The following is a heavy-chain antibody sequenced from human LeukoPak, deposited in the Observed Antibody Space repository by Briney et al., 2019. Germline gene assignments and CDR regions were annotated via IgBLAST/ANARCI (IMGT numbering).Heavy chain of an antibody. CDR1: GFTFSSYW. CDR2: IKQDGREK. J-gene: IGHJ6*03. D-gene: IGHD5-12*01. V-gene: IGHV3-7*03. Sequence: GGSLRLSCAASGFTFSSYWMSWVRQAPGKGLEWVANIKQDGREKYYVDSVKGRFTISRDNAKNSLYLQMNSLRAEDTALYYCARDRVGYLYYYMDVWGKGTTVTVSS. CDR3: ARDRVGYLYYYMDV.